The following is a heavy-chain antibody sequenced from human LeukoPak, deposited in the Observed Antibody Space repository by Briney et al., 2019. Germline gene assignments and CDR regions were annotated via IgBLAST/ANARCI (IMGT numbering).Heavy chain of an antibody. J-gene: IGHJ4*02. D-gene: IGHD5-18*01. CDR2: INPNSGGT. CDR3: ARALNAGYSPYYFDY. CDR1: GYTFTGYY. V-gene: IGHV1-2*02. Sequence: ASVKVSCKASGYTFTGYYMHWVRQAPGQGLEWRGWINPNSGGTNYAQKFQGRVTMTRDTFISTAYMELSRLRSDDTAVYYCARALNAGYSPYYFDYWGQGTLVTVSS.